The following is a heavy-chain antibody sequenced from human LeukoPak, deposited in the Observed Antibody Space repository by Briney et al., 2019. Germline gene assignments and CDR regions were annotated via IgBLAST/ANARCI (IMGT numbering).Heavy chain of an antibody. J-gene: IGHJ4*02. Sequence: GGSLRLSCAASGFTFSSYSMNWVRQAPGKGLEWVSSISSSSSYIYYAASLKGRFTISRDNAKNSLYLQMNSLRAEDTAVYYCASHRFGESLWGDLDYWGQGTLVTVSS. CDR1: GFTFSSYS. D-gene: IGHD3-10*01. CDR2: ISSSSSYI. CDR3: ASHRFGESLWGDLDY. V-gene: IGHV3-21*01.